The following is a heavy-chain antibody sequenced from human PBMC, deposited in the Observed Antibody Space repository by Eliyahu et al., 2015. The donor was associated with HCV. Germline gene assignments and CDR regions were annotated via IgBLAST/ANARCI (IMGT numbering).Heavy chain of an antibody. V-gene: IGHV3-23*01. J-gene: IGHJ4*02. Sequence: EVQLLESGGGLVQPGGSLRLSCAASGFTFSSYAMSWVRQAPGKGLEWVSAISGSGGSTYYADSVKGRFTISRDNSKNTLYLQMNSLRAEDTAVYYCAKDSGPNYYDSSGYYPEPPPDYWGQGTLVTVSS. CDR2: ISGSGGST. D-gene: IGHD3-22*01. CDR3: AKDSGPNYYDSSGYYPEPPPDY. CDR1: GFTFSSYA.